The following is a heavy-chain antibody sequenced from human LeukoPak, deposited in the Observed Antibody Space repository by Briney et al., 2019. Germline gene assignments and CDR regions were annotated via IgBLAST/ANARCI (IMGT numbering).Heavy chain of an antibody. V-gene: IGHV4-4*02. CDR2: INHSGST. J-gene: IGHJ4*02. Sequence: SGTLSLTCAVYGVSISSDNWWTWIRQPPGKGLEWIGEINHSGSTNYNPSLKSRVTISVDTSKNQFSLKLSPVTAADTAVYYCARGPTWIQLWFPFDYWGQGTLVTVSS. CDR3: ARGPTWIQLWFPFDY. D-gene: IGHD5-18*01. CDR1: GVSISSDN.